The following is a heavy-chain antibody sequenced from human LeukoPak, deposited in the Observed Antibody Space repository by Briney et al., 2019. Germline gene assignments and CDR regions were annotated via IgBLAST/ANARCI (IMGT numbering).Heavy chain of an antibody. J-gene: IGHJ4*02. CDR2: IKSKTDGGTT. CDR1: GFTFSNAW. V-gene: IGHV3-15*01. CDR3: TTVYYDYVWGSYRFLDY. D-gene: IGHD3-16*02. Sequence: GGSLRLSCAASGFTFSNAWMSWVRQAPGKGLEWVGRIKSKTDGGTTDYAAPVKGRFTISRDDSKNTLYLQMNSLKTEDTAVYYCTTVYYDYVWGSYRFLDYWGQGTLVTVSS.